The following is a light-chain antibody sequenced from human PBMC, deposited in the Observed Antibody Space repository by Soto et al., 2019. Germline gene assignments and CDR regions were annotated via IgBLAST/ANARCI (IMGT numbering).Light chain of an antibody. CDR2: DAS. J-gene: IGKJ1*01. V-gene: IGKV1-5*01. CDR3: QQYNRYSGM. CDR1: QSINNW. Sequence: DIQITQSPLTLSASIGDRVTITCRASQSINNWLAWYQQKPGKPPKLLLYDASSRDSGVPPRFGGSGSGTEFTLTISSLQPDDFATYYCQQYNRYSGMFGQGTKVEVK.